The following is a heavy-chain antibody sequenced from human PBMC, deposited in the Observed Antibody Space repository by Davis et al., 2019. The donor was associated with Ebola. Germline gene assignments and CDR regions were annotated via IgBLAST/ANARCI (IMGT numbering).Heavy chain of an antibody. D-gene: IGHD3-3*01. Sequence: PGGSLRLSCVASGFTFSSYAMHWVRQAPGKGLEWVAVMSFDGSNKSYADSVKGRFTISRDNSKNTLYLRMNSLRAEDTAVYYCARDFVLWSAQYYFDYWGQGTLVTVSS. CDR3: ARDFVLWSAQYYFDY. V-gene: IGHV3-30*04. CDR2: MSFDGSNK. J-gene: IGHJ4*02. CDR1: GFTFSSYA.